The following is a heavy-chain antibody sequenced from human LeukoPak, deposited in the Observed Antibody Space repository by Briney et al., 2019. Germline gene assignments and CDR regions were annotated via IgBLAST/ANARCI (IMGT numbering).Heavy chain of an antibody. V-gene: IGHV1-69*01. Sequence: GSSVKVSCKASGGTFSSYAISWVRQAPGQGLEWMGGIIPIFGTANYAQKFQGRVTITADESTSTAYMELSSLRSEDTAVYYCARAAMVRGVILYYFDYWGQGTLVTVSS. CDR1: GGTFSSYA. J-gene: IGHJ4*02. CDR2: IIPIFGTA. CDR3: ARAAMVRGVILYYFDY. D-gene: IGHD3-10*01.